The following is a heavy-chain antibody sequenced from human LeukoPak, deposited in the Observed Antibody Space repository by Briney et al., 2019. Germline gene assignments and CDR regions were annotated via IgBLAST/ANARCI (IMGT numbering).Heavy chain of an antibody. V-gene: IGHV4-39*07. CDR3: ARKGEHYYDSGKLWPAWFDL. D-gene: IGHD3-10*01. J-gene: IGHJ5*02. CDR2: IYYSGST. CDR1: GGSISRSSYY. Sequence: TSETLSLTCTVSGGSISRSSYYWGWIRQPPGKGLEWIGSIYYSGSTYYNPSLKSRVTISVDTSKNQFSLKLSSVTAADTAVYYCARKGEHYYDSGKLWPAWFDLWGQGTLVTVSS.